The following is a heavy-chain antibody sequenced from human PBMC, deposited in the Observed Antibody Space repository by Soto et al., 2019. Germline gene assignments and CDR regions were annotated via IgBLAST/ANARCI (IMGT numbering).Heavy chain of an antibody. CDR1: GYIFPSCT. CDR2: ISAYNGNI. Sequence: QVQLVQSGAEVKKPGASVKVSCKAPGYIFPSCTISWVRQAPGQGLEWMGWISAYNGNIKDAQKFQGRFTMTTDTSTSTAYMELRSLTSDDTPMYYCAIANYGDYDYWGQGTLVTVSS. D-gene: IGHD4-17*01. CDR3: AIANYGDYDY. V-gene: IGHV1-18*01. J-gene: IGHJ4*02.